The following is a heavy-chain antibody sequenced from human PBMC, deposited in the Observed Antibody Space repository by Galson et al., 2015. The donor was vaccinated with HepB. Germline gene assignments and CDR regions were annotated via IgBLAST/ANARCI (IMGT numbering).Heavy chain of an antibody. CDR1: GFTFSNYA. Sequence: SLRLSCAASGFTFSNYAMTWVRQAPGKGLEWVSGISTSGSSTYYGESVKGRFTISRDNSKNTLYLQMNGLRAEDTAVYFCARWRLIQSLYYFDYWGQGTLVTVSS. J-gene: IGHJ4*02. CDR2: ISTSGSST. D-gene: IGHD2-21*02. CDR3: ARWRLIQSLYYFDY. V-gene: IGHV3-23*01.